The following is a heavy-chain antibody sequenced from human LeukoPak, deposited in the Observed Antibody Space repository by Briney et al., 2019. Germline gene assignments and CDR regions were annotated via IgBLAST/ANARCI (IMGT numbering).Heavy chain of an antibody. D-gene: IGHD4-17*01. CDR1: GYTFTNYA. J-gene: IGHJ5*02. V-gene: IGHV1-3*01. CDR3: ARKSTVTTYNWFDP. CDR2: INAGNGNT. Sequence: GASVKVSCKASGYTFTNYAMHWVRQAPGQRPEWMGWINAGNGNTKYSQKFQGRVTITRDTSASTAYMELSSLRSEDTAVYYCARKSTVTTYNWFDPWGQGTLVTVSS.